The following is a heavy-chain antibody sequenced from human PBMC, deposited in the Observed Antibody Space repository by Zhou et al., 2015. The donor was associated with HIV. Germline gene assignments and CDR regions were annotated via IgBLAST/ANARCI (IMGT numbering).Heavy chain of an antibody. CDR3: ARGGSYYDILTGYKDRLNYYYYGMDV. CDR2: IIPIFGTA. CDR1: GGTFSSYA. Sequence: QVQLVQSGAEVKKPGSSVKVSCKASGGTFSSYAISWVRQAPGQGLEWMGGIIPIFGTANYAQKFQGRVTITADESTSTAYMELSSLRSEDTAVYYCARGGSYYDILTGYKDRLNYYYYGMDVWGQGTTVTVSS. D-gene: IGHD3-9*01. V-gene: IGHV1-69*01. J-gene: IGHJ6*02.